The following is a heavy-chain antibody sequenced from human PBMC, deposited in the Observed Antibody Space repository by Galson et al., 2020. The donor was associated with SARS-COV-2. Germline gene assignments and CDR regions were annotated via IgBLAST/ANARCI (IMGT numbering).Heavy chain of an antibody. Sequence: SVQVSCKASGCTISRYAISWVRQAPGHGLDWMGWIIPIYGTANYQQKFQGRVTITADESTSTAYLELSSLRYEDTGVYYCASGRAARDYHCYFGMEVRGQGTRVSFAS. V-gene: IGHV1-69*13. D-gene: IGHD6-13*01. CDR3: ASGRAARDYHCYFGMEV. CDR1: GCTISRYA. CDR2: IIPIYGTA. J-gene: IGHJ6*02.